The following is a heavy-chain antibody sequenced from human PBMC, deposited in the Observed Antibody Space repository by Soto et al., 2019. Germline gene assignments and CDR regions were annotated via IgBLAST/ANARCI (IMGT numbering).Heavy chain of an antibody. CDR2: INHSGST. Sequence: PSETLSLTCAVYGGSFSGYYWSWIRQPPGKGLEWTGEINHSGSTNYNPSLKSRVTISVDTSKNQFSLKLSSVTAADTAVYYCARASIAARRSRAGRFDPWGQGTLVTVSS. CDR1: GGSFSGYY. D-gene: IGHD6-6*01. V-gene: IGHV4-34*01. CDR3: ARASIAARRSRAGRFDP. J-gene: IGHJ5*02.